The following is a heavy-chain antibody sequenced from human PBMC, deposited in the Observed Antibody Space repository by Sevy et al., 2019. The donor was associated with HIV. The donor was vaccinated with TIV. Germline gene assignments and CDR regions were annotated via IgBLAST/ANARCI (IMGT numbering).Heavy chain of an antibody. V-gene: IGHV4-61*01. J-gene: IGHJ4*02. D-gene: IGHD6-13*01. Sequence: SETLSLTCTLSGGSLSSGSYYWSWIRQPPGKGLEWIGYISYIGSTNYNPSLKSRVTISVDTSKNQLSLRLTSVTAADTAVYYCVRDRIAAAGGYFDNWGQGTLVTVSS. CDR3: VRDRIAAAGGYFDN. CDR2: ISYIGST. CDR1: GGSLSSGSYY.